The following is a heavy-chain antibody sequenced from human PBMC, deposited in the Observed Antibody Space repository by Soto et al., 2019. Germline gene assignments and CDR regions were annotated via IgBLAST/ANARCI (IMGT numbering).Heavy chain of an antibody. CDR1: GGSISSYY. D-gene: IGHD5-12*01. J-gene: IGHJ5*02. Sequence: QVQLQESGPGLVKPSETLSLTCTVSGGSISSYYWSWIRQPPGKGLEWIGYIYYSGSTTYNPSLKRLVTISVDTSKNQFSLELSSVTAADTAVYYCASAYGGHAHLWDPGTLVTVSS. CDR2: IYYSGST. CDR3: ASAYGGHAHL. V-gene: IGHV4-59*01.